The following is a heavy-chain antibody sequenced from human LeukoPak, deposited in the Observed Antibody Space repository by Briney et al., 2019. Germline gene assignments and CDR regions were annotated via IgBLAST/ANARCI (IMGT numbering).Heavy chain of an antibody. CDR1: GYTFSSYW. V-gene: IGHV3-7*05. J-gene: IGHJ4*02. CDR2: IKQDGSEK. Sequence: GGSLRLSCAASGYTFSSYWMSWVRQAPGKGLEWVANIKQDGSEKYYVDSVKGRFTTSRDNAKNSLYLQMNSLRAEDRAVYYCARDQRYCSSSSCPCEPFDYWGQGTLVTVSS. CDR3: ARDQRYCSSSSCPCEPFDY. D-gene: IGHD2-2*01.